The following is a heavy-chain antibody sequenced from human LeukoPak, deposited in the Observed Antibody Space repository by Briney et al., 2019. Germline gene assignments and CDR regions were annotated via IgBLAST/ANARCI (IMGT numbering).Heavy chain of an antibody. CDR3: ARHESRGTGYFLPFDC. CDR2: INYSGST. D-gene: IGHD3/OR15-3a*01. V-gene: IGHV4-39*01. J-gene: IGHJ4*02. Sequence: PSETLSLTCTVSGGSISSSSYYWGWVRLPPGKGLEWSGSINYSGSTYYTPSLKSRVTISVDTSKNQFSLKLSSVTAANTAVYYCARHESRGTGYFLPFDCWGQGTLVAVSS. CDR1: GGSISSSSYY.